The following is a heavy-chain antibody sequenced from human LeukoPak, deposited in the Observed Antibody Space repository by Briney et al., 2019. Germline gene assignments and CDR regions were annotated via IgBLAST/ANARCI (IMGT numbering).Heavy chain of an antibody. J-gene: IGHJ5*01. D-gene: IGHD3-9*01. V-gene: IGHV3-23*01. CDR2: ISGSGEST. CDR3: AKVILTGYYYDS. Sequence: GGSLRLSCAASGFTFDSFGMNWVRQAPGKGLEWVSGISGSGESTHYADSVKGRFTISRDNSKNTLYLQMNSLRVEDTALYYCAKVILTGYYYDSWGQGALVTVSS. CDR1: GFTFDSFG.